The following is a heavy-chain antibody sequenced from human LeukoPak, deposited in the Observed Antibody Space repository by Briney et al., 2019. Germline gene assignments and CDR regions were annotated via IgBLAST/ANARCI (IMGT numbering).Heavy chain of an antibody. CDR1: GGSISSSSYY. Sequence: SETLSLTCTVSGGSISSSSYYWGWIRQPPGKGLEWIGSISYSGSTYRNPSLKSRVTISGDTSKNQFSLKLSSVTAADTAVYYCARGTWGIFDYWGQGTLVTVSS. D-gene: IGHD3-16*01. V-gene: IGHV4-39*01. CDR3: ARGTWGIFDY. CDR2: ISYSGST. J-gene: IGHJ4*02.